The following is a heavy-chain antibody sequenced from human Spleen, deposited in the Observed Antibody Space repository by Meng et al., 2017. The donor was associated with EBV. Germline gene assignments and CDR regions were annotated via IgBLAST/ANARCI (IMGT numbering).Heavy chain of an antibody. D-gene: IGHD3-22*01. CDR2: IFHSGNT. CDR3: ARGSSGYFSIDL. J-gene: IGHJ5*02. V-gene: IGHV4-4*02. CDR1: GDSISSNW. Sequence: HVQLHESCPGIVKLSGTLSLPSAVSGDSISSNWWSCVRQPPGNVLEWIGEIFHSGNTNYNPSLKSRVALSVDKSKNQISLNLNSVTAADTALYYCARGSSGYFSIDLWGQGTLVTVSS.